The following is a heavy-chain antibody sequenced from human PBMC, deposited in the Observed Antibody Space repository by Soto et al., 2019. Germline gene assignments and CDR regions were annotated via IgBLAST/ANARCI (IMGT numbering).Heavy chain of an antibody. CDR1: GDSVSSNSAA. V-gene: IGHV6-1*01. CDR2: TYYRSKWYN. CDR3: ARGSIAAAGTVLGYYYGMDV. D-gene: IGHD6-13*01. Sequence: SQTLSLTCAISGDSVSSNSAAWNWIRQSSSRGLEWLGRTYYRSKWYNDYAVSVKSRITINPDTSKNQFSLQLNSVTPEDTAVYYCARGSIAAAGTVLGYYYGMDVWGQGTTVTVSS. J-gene: IGHJ6*02.